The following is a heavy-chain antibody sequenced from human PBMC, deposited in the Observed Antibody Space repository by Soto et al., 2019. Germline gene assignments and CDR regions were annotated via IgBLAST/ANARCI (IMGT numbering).Heavy chain of an antibody. CDR2: ISGGSSRI. CDR3: ARVIYGGWSTIKDYYYYAMDV. CDR1: GFSFSTYD. V-gene: IGHV3-48*02. J-gene: IGHJ6*02. D-gene: IGHD5-12*01. Sequence: GGSLRLSCAASGFSFSTYDMNWVRQAPGKGLEWVSYISGGSSRIFYADSVKGRFTISRDNAKNSLYLQMNSLRDEDTGVYYCARVIYGGWSTIKDYYYYAMDVWGQGTTVTVSS.